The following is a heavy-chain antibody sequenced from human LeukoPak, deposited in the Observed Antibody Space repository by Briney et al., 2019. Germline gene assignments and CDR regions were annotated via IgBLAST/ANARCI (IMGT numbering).Heavy chain of an antibody. CDR2: INNSGGAT. V-gene: IGHV3-23*01. J-gene: IGHJ4*02. CDR3: AKSDTPWGSWYYFDS. Sequence: PGGSLRLSCAVSGSTFRNYGMSWVRQAPGKGLEWVSRINNSGGATYYADSVKGRFTISRDNSKNTLYLQMNSLRVEDTAVYYCAKSDTPWGSWYYFDSWGQGTLVTVSS. D-gene: IGHD6-13*01. CDR1: GSTFRNYG.